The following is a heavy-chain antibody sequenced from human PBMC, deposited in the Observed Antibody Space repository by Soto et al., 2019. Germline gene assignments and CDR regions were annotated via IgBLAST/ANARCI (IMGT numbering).Heavy chain of an antibody. CDR1: GFTFDDYT. CDR2: ISWDGGNT. D-gene: IGHD1-26*01. Sequence: GGSLRLSCAASGFTFDDYTMHWARQAPGKGLEWVSLISWDGGNTYYADSVKGRFTISRDNSKNSLYLQMNSLRSEDTALYYCAKEGVGAEIDYWGQGTLVTVSS. V-gene: IGHV3-43*01. J-gene: IGHJ4*02. CDR3: AKEGVGAEIDY.